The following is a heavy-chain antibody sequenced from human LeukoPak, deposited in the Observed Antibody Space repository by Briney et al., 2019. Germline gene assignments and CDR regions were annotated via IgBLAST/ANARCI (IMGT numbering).Heavy chain of an antibody. J-gene: IGHJ4*02. CDR3: ARAKSRDGYIFDY. CDR2: ISYDGSNK. V-gene: IGHV3-30-3*01. CDR1: GFTFSSYA. Sequence: GGSLRLSCAASGFTFSSYAMHWVRQAPGKGLEWVAVISYDGSNKYYADSVKGRFTISRDNSKNTLYLQMNSLRAEDTAVYYCARAKSRDGYIFDYWGQGTLVTVSS. D-gene: IGHD5-24*01.